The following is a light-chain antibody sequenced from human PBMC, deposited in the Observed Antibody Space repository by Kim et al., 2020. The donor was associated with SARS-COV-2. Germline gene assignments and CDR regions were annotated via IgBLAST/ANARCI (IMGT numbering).Light chain of an antibody. CDR1: KSVLYSSNNKNY. Sequence: ATNNCKSSKSVLYSSNNKNYLAWYQQKPGQPPKLLIYWASTRESGVPDRFSGSGSGTDFTLTISSLQAEDVAVYYCQQYYSTPPTFGGGTKVDIK. J-gene: IGKJ4*01. CDR3: QQYYSTPPT. V-gene: IGKV4-1*01. CDR2: WAS.